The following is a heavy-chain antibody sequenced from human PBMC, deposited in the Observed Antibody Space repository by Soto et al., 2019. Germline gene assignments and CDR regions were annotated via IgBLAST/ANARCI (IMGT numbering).Heavy chain of an antibody. CDR3: ASLLRWYRSSWFDP. J-gene: IGHJ5*02. Sequence: SVKVSCKASGGTFSSYAISWAREAPGQGLEWMGGIIPIFGTANYAQQFQGRVTITADESTSTAYMKLSSLRSEDTAVYYCASLLRWYRSSWFDPWGQGTLVTVSS. D-gene: IGHD6-13*01. V-gene: IGHV1-69*13. CDR2: IIPIFGTA. CDR1: GGTFSSYA.